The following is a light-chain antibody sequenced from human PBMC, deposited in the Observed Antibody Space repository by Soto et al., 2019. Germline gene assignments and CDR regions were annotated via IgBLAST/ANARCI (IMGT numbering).Light chain of an antibody. V-gene: IGKV3-20*01. CDR3: QQYGSSPIT. Sequence: EFMLTQSPGTLSLSPLQRSTLSFGASQTVRNNYLAWYQQKPGQAPRLLIYGASSRATGIPDRFSGSGSGTDFTLTISRLEPEDFAVYYCQQYGSSPITFGQGTRLEIK. CDR1: QTVRNNY. J-gene: IGKJ5*01. CDR2: GAS.